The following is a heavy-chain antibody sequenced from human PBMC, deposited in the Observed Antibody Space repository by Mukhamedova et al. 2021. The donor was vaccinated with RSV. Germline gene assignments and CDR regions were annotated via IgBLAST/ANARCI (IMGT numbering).Heavy chain of an antibody. Sequence: VSYISSTGRTIYYADSVEGRFTISRDNTRNSLFLQMNSLRAEDTALYYCARDWRVAARGHFDCWGQGTLVTVPS. V-gene: IGHV3-48*03. CDR3: ARDWRVAARGHFDC. D-gene: IGHD6-6*01. J-gene: IGHJ4*02. CDR2: ISSTGRTI.